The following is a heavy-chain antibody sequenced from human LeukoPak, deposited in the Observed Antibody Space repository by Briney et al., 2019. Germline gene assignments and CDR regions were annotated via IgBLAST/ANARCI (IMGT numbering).Heavy chain of an antibody. J-gene: IGHJ4*02. CDR2: ISTGGGNT. V-gene: IGHV3-23*01. CDR3: AKDGGLWISAHWGDS. Sequence: GGSLRLSCTASGFTLSSYTMSWVRQAPGKGLKWVSTISTGGGNTYYADSVQGRFTVSRDDSKNTLYLQMNSLRAEDTAVYYCAKDGGLWISAHWGDSWGRGTLVTVSS. CDR1: GFTLSSYT. D-gene: IGHD2-2*03.